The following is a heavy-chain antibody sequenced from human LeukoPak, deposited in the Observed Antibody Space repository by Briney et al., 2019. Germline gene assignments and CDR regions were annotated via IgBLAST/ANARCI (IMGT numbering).Heavy chain of an antibody. J-gene: IGHJ4*02. V-gene: IGHV3-23*01. D-gene: IGHD2-15*01. CDR2: ISGSGGSI. CDR1: GFTFSSYA. CDR3: ATPPASRYCSGGSCQNYFDY. Sequence: GGSLRLSCAAPGFTFSSYATSWVRQAPGKGLEWVSAISGSGGSIYYADSVKGRFTISRDNSKNTLYLQMNSLRAEDTAVYYCATPPASRYCSGGSCQNYFDYWGQGTLVTVSS.